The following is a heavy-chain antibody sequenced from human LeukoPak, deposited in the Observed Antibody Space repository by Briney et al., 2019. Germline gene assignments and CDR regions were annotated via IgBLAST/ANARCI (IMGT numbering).Heavy chain of an antibody. Sequence: NSSETLSLTCAVSGGSISSSNWWSWVRQPPGKGLEWIGEIYHSRSTNYNPSLKSRVTISVDKSKNQFSLKLSSVTAADTAVYYCARVGYCSGGSCYGRAFDIWGQGTMVTVSS. CDR2: IYHSRST. D-gene: IGHD2-15*01. CDR1: GGSISSSNW. V-gene: IGHV4-4*02. CDR3: ARVGYCSGGSCYGRAFDI. J-gene: IGHJ3*02.